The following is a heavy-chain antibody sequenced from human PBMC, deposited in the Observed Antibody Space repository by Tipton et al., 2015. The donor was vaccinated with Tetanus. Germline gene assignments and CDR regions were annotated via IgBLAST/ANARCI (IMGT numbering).Heavy chain of an antibody. Sequence: LRLSCTVSGGSISSGDYYWSWIRQPPGKGLEWIGYIYYSGSTYYNPSLKSRVTISLDTSKNQFSLKLSSVTAADTAVYYCARVPPNYYESGDYYDAFDIWGQGTMVTGSS. CDR1: GGSISSGDYY. V-gene: IGHV4-30-4*01. CDR3: ARVPPNYYESGDYYDAFDI. J-gene: IGHJ3*02. D-gene: IGHD3-22*01. CDR2: IYYSGST.